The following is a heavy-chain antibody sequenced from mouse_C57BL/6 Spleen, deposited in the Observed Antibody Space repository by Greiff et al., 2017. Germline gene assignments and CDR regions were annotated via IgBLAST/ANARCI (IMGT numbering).Heavy chain of an antibody. CDR1: GYTFTNYW. Sequence: QVQLQQSGAELVRPGTSVTMSCKASGYTFTNYWIGWAKQSPGHGLEWIGDIYPGGGYPDYNEKFKGKATLTADKSSSTVYMQFSSFTSEDSAIYYCARFDYDEAWFAYWGQGTLVTVSA. V-gene: IGHV1-63*01. CDR2: IYPGGGYP. D-gene: IGHD2-4*01. CDR3: ARFDYDEAWFAY. J-gene: IGHJ3*01.